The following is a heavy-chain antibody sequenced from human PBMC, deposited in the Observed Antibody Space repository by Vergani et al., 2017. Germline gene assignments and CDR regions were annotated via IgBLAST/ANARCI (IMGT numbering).Heavy chain of an antibody. CDR2: ISGSGGST. J-gene: IGHJ4*02. V-gene: IGHV3-23*01. Sequence: EVQLLESGGGLVQPGGSLRLPCAASGFTFSTYAINWVRQAPGKGLEWVSGISGSGGSTYYADSVKGRFTISRDNSKNTLYLQMNSLRAEDTAIYYCARNTXYDFWGQGTLVTVSS. CDR3: ARNTXYDF. CDR1: GFTFSTYA. D-gene: IGHD3-3*01.